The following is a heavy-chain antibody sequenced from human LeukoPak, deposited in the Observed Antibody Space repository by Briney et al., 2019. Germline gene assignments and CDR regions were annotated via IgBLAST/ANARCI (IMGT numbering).Heavy chain of an antibody. CDR2: IWYDGSQK. Sequence: GGSLRLSCAASGFSFSSHGFHWVRQAPGKGLEWVAAIWYDGSQKYYGDSVKGRFTISRDNSKNTLYPQMNSLRAEDTAVYYCARLLNDYGDNWFDPWGQGTLVTVSS. D-gene: IGHD4-17*01. CDR1: GFSFSSHG. J-gene: IGHJ5*02. CDR3: ARLLNDYGDNWFDP. V-gene: IGHV3-33*01.